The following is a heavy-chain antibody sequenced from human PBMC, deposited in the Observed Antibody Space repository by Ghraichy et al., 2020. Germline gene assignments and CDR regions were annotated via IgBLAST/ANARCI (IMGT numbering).Heavy chain of an antibody. J-gene: IGHJ4*02. CDR2: IYYTGIT. V-gene: IGHV4-39*01. CDR3: ARNSLYGDHDF. CDR1: GGSISSSRYY. D-gene: IGHD4-17*01. Sequence: SETPSLTCTVSGGSISSSRYYWGWIRQPPGKGLEWIGNIYYTGITYYNPSLKSRVTISVDTSKYQFSLKLSSVTATDTAVFYCARNSLYGDHDFWGQGSLVTVSS.